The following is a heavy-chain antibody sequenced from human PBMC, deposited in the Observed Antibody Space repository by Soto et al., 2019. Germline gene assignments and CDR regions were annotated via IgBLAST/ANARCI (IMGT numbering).Heavy chain of an antibody. Sequence: ALVKVSCKASGYTFTGYYMHWVRQAPGQGLEWMGWINPNSGGTNYAQKFQGRVTMTRDTSISTAYMELSRLRSDDTAVYYCARDGIPKGSSSPWNWFDPWGQGTLVTVSS. D-gene: IGHD6-13*01. CDR2: INPNSGGT. J-gene: IGHJ5*02. CDR1: GYTFTGYY. V-gene: IGHV1-2*02. CDR3: ARDGIPKGSSSPWNWFDP.